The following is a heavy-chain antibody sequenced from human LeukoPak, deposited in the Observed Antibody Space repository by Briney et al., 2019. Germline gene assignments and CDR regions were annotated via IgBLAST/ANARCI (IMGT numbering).Heavy chain of an antibody. CDR1: GFTFSSYA. D-gene: IGHD3-16*01. CDR2: ISYDGSNK. CDR3: ARELGPNPNADY. J-gene: IGHJ4*02. Sequence: GGSLRLSCAASGFTFSSYAMHWVRQAPGKGLELVAVISYDGSNKYYADSVKGRFTISRDNSKNTLYLQMNSLRAEDTAVYYCARELGPNPNADYWGQGTLVTVSS. V-gene: IGHV3-30-3*01.